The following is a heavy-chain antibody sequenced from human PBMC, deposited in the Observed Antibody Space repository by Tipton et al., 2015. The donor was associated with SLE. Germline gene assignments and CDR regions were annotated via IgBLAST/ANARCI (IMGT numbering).Heavy chain of an antibody. CDR1: GGSIDTENFY. D-gene: IGHD3-3*01. CDR2: IYYGENS. CDR3: ARERRDFDFWSSRSQSYGLDA. Sequence: GLVKPSETLSLTCTVSGGSIDTENFYWGWIRQPPGKGLEWIGSIYYGENSYYNPSLKSRVTISVGTSRNQFSLKLSSVTAADTAVYYCARERRDFDFWSSRSQSYGLDAWGQGTTVTVSS. V-gene: IGHV4-39*07. J-gene: IGHJ6*02.